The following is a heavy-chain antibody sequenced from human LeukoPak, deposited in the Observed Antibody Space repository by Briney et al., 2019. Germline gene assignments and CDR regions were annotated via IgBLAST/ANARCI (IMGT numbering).Heavy chain of an antibody. Sequence: SETLSLTCAVYGGFFSGYYWSWLRQPPGKGLEWIGEINHSGSTNYTPSLKSRVTIPLDTSKKQSSLKLSSVTAADTAVYYCARGLRFPRFLTLRNWFDPWGQGTLVTVSS. CDR3: ARGLRFPRFLTLRNWFDP. J-gene: IGHJ5*02. CDR2: INHSGST. D-gene: IGHD3-9*01. CDR1: GGFFSGYY. V-gene: IGHV4-34*01.